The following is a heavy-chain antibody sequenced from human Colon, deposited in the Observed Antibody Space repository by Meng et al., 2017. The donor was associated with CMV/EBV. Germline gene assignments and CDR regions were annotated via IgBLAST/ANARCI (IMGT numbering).Heavy chain of an antibody. CDR1: GFPVSGHY. V-gene: IGHV3-66*01. J-gene: IGHJ4*02. Sequence: EVVLVESGXGLVEPGGSLIVSCAASGFPVSGHYMTWVRQAPGEGLEWVSILYSGGSTDYADSVKGRFTISRDNSKNTLYLQMNSLRVDDTAVYYCARDIYSSSLNWGYWGQGTLVTVSS. CDR2: LYSGGST. CDR3: ARDIYSSSLNWGY. D-gene: IGHD6-6*01.